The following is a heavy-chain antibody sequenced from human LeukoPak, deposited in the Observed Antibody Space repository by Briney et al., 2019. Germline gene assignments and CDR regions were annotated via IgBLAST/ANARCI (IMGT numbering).Heavy chain of an antibody. J-gene: IGHJ4*02. D-gene: IGHD3-9*01. V-gene: IGHV3-23*01. CDR2: LTGSGDST. Sequence: GGSLSLSCAAAGFIFRNYAMSWVRQAQGKGLEWVSALTGSGDSTYYADSVKGRFTISRDNSKNTLYVEMNTLRAEDTAVYYCAKWGDYDILTGYYVSDFWGQGTLVTVSS. CDR1: GFIFRNYA. CDR3: AKWGDYDILTGYYVSDF.